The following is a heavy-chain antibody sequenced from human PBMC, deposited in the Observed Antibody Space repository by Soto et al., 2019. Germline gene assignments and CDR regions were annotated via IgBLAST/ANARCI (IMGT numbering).Heavy chain of an antibody. V-gene: IGHV3-48*02. CDR3: SGAFDF. Sequence: ESGGGLVQPGGSLTLSCAASGFSFSSYNMNWVRQAPGKGLEWVSYISDSGSTIYYADSVKGRFTISRDNAKNSLYLQMNSLRDEDPAVYYCSGAFDFWGQGTMVTVSA. CDR2: ISDSGSTI. CDR1: GFSFSSYN. J-gene: IGHJ3*01.